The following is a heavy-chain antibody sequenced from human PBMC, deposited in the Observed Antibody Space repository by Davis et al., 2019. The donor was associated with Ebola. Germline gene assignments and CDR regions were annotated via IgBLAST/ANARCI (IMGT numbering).Heavy chain of an antibody. CDR2: IWSDGST. J-gene: IGHJ4*02. V-gene: IGHV3-23*01. D-gene: IGHD1-14*01. Sequence: PGGSLRLSCAVSGFTSRNYAMHWVRQAPGKGLEWVSAIWSDGSTTYADSVKGRFTASRDNSRNMLYLQMNSLRAEDTAVFYCAKDRVPDGRWTIDFWGQGALVTVSS. CDR1: GFTSRNYA. CDR3: AKDRVPDGRWTIDF.